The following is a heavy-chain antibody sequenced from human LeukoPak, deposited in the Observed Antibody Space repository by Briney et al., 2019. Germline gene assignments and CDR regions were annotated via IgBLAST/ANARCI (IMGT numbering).Heavy chain of an antibody. CDR3: ARRGSYCSGGSCRGNWFDP. V-gene: IGHV5-51*01. Sequence: GESLKISCKGSGYSFTSYWIGWVRQMPGKGLEWMGIIYPGDSDTRYSPSFQGQVTISADKSISTAYLQWSSLKASDTAMYYCARRGSYCSGGSCRGNWFDPRGQGTLVTVSS. CDR1: GYSFTSYW. CDR2: IYPGDSDT. J-gene: IGHJ5*02. D-gene: IGHD2-15*01.